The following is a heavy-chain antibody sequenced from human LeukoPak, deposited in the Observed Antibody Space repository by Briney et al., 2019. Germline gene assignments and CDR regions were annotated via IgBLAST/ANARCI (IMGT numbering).Heavy chain of an antibody. CDR1: GFIFIDYG. J-gene: IGHJ4*02. CDR2: IRYDGSNT. Sequence: TGGSLRLSCATSGFIFIDYGMHWVRQAPGKGLEWVAFIRYDGSNTYYADSVKGRFTISRDNSKNTLYVQMNSLRAEDTAIYYCAKDILYLGDDSRHYLDYWGQGTLVTVSS. V-gene: IGHV3-30*02. D-gene: IGHD3-16*01. CDR3: AKDILYLGDDSRHYLDY.